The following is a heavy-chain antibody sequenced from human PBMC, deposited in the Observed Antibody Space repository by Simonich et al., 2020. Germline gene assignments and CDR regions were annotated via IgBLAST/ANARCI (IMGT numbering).Heavy chain of an antibody. CDR2: IYYSGST. Sequence: QVQLQESGPGLVKPSETLSLTCTVSGGSISSYYWSWIRQPPGKGLEWIGYIYYSGSTNSNPSLKSRVTISVDTSKNQFSLKRSSVTAADTAVYYCARGGLYFDYWGQGTLVTVSS. CDR1: GGSISSYY. CDR3: ARGGLYFDY. J-gene: IGHJ4*02. V-gene: IGHV4-59*01. D-gene: IGHD2-15*01.